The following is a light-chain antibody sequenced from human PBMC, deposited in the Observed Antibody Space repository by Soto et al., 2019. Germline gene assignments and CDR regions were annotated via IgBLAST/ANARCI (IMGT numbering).Light chain of an antibody. CDR2: AAS. CDR3: QQHYSYPCT. CDR1: QGISSY. V-gene: IGKV1-8*01. J-gene: IGKJ1*01. Sequence: AIRMTQSPSSFSASTGDRVTITCRASQGISSYLAWYQQKPGKAPKLLIYAASTLQSGVPSRFSGSGSGTDFTLTISCLQSEDFATYYCQQHYSYPCTFGQGTKVEIK.